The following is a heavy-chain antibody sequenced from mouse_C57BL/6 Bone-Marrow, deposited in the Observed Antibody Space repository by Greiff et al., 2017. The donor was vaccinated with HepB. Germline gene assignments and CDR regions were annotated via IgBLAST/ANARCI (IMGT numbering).Heavy chain of an antibody. Sequence: EVKLQESGPGLVKPSQSLSLTCSVPGYFITSGYYWNWIRQFPGNKLEWMGYISYDGSNNYNPSLKNRISITRDTSKNQFFLKLNSVTTEDTATYYCARPLLRYPAWFAYWGQGTLVTVSA. CDR1: GYFITSGYY. CDR3: ARPLLRYPAWFAY. CDR2: ISYDGSN. D-gene: IGHD1-1*01. V-gene: IGHV3-6*01. J-gene: IGHJ3*01.